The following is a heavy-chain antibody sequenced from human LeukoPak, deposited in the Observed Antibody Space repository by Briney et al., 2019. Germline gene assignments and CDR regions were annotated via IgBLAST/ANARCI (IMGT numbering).Heavy chain of an antibody. Sequence: GGSLRLSCAASGFTFCSYSMNWVREAPGKGVEWVSSISSSSSYIYYADSVKGRFTISRDNAKNLLYLQMNSLRAEDTAVYYCARGVGATTLGYWGQGTLVTVSS. CDR2: ISSSSSYI. J-gene: IGHJ4*02. CDR1: GFTFCSYS. CDR3: ARGVGATTLGY. V-gene: IGHV3-21*01. D-gene: IGHD1-26*01.